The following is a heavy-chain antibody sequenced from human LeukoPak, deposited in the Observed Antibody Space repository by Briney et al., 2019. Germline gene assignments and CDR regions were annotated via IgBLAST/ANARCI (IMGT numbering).Heavy chain of an antibody. CDR3: ARLYQQSKWKYYYYYMDV. J-gene: IGHJ6*03. Sequence: SETLSLTCAVSGGSISSYYWSWIRQPPGKGLEWIGYIYYSGSTNYNPSLKSRGTISVDTSKNPFSLKLSSVTASDTAVYYCARLYQQSKWKYYYYYMDVWGKGTAVTVSS. CDR2: IYYSGST. V-gene: IGHV4-59*01. D-gene: IGHD1-1*01. CDR1: GGSISSYY.